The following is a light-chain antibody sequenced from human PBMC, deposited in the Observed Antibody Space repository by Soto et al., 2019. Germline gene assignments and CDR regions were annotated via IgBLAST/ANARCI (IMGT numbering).Light chain of an antibody. CDR1: SSNIGAGYD. Sequence: QPVLTQPPSVSGAPGQRVTISCTGSSSNIGAGYDVHWYQQLPGTAPKLLIYGNSNRPSGVPDRFSGSKSGTSASLAITGLQAEDDADYYCQSYDSSLSVHVLFGGGTKLTVL. J-gene: IGLJ2*01. CDR2: GNS. CDR3: QSYDSSLSVHVL. V-gene: IGLV1-40*01.